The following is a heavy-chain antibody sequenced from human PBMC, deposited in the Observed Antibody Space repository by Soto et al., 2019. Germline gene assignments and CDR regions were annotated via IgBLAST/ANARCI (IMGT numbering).Heavy chain of an antibody. V-gene: IGHV4-59*13. CDR2: IYDSGST. CDR3: ARDRLYPHYGMDV. Sequence: NPSETLSLTCTVSVGSISSSYWSWIRQPPGKGLEWIGYIYDSGSTNYNPSLKSRVTISVDTSNNQFSLKLTSVTAADTAVYYCARDRLYPHYGMDVWGQGTTVTVSS. D-gene: IGHD2-2*02. CDR1: VGSISSSY. J-gene: IGHJ6*02.